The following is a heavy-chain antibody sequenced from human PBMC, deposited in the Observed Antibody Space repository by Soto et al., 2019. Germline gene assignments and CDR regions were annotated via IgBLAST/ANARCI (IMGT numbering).Heavy chain of an antibody. CDR3: ARDQLEGNWFDP. V-gene: IGHV4-4*02. CDR1: GGSISSSNW. Sequence: SETLSLTCAVSGGSISSSNWWSWVRQPPGKGLEWIGYIYHSGSTPYNPSLKSRVTISVDKSKNQFSLKLTSVTAADTAVYYCARDQLEGNWFDPWGQGTLVTVSS. CDR2: IYHSGST. D-gene: IGHD1-1*01. J-gene: IGHJ5*02.